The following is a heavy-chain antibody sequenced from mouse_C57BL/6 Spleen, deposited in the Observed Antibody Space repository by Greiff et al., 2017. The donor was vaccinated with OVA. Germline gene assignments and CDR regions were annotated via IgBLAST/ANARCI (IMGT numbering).Heavy chain of an antibody. CDR2: IYPGGGST. V-gene: IGHV1-55*01. CDR1: GYPFTSYW. Sequence: VQLQQPGAELVKPGASVKMSCKASGYPFTSYWITWVKQGPGQGLEGMGDIYPGGGSTNYNEKFKSKATLTVDTSSSTAYMQLSSLTSEDSAVYYCAREGAIYYDYDYYYAMDYWGQGTSVTVSS. D-gene: IGHD2-4*01. J-gene: IGHJ4*01. CDR3: AREGAIYYDYDYYYAMDY.